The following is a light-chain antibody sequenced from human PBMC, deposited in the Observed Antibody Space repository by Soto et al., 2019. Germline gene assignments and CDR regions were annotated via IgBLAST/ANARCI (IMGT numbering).Light chain of an antibody. CDR3: QQSYSTSWA. Sequence: DIQMTQSPSSLSASVGDRVTITCRASQSISSYLNWYQQKPGKAPNLLFYAASSLQSGVPSRFSGIGSGTDFTLTISSLQTEDFATYHCQQSYSTSWAFGQGTKVEIK. CDR1: QSISSY. CDR2: AAS. J-gene: IGKJ1*01. V-gene: IGKV1-39*01.